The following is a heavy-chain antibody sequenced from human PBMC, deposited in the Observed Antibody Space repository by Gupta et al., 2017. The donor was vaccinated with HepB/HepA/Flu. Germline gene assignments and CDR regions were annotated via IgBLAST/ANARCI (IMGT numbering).Heavy chain of an antibody. CDR1: GFTFSNYD. CDR2: IGTAGDT. V-gene: IGHV3-13*01. D-gene: IGHD3-22*01. Sequence: EVQLVESGGGLVQPGGSLRLSCAASGFTFSNYDMQWLRQSTGKGLGWVSSIGTAGDTYYPGSVKGRFTISREDAKNSLYLQMNSLRAGDTAMYYCARVRYYYHSTGFTSYYLDYWGQGTLVTVSS. J-gene: IGHJ4*02. CDR3: ARVRYYYHSTGFTSYYLDY.